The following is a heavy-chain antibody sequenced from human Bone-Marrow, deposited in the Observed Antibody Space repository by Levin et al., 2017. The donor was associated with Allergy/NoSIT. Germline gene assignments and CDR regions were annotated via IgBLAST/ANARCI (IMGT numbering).Heavy chain of an antibody. Sequence: GESLKISCVASGFTFSDFYMSWTRQAPGKGLEWISYISSSGSTIYYADSVKGRFTISRDNAKNSLFLQMNSLRAEDTAVYYCTRDRRGAFSYYYFMDVWGQGTTVTVSS. CDR3: TRDRRGAFSYYYFMDV. CDR1: GFTFSDFY. CDR2: ISSSGSTI. J-gene: IGHJ6*02. D-gene: IGHD3-3*02. V-gene: IGHV3-11*01.